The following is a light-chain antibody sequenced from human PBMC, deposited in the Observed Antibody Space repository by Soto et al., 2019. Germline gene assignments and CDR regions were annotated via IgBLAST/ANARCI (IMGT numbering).Light chain of an antibody. Sequence: IEMTQSPSSLSASVGDTVTIACRASQDVSRSVGWYQQKPGTAPKLLIYAASSLQSGVPSRFSGSGSGTDFTLTISSLQPEDFATYYCQQSYSTPLTFGGGTKV. CDR2: AAS. V-gene: IGKV1-39*01. CDR3: QQSYSTPLT. CDR1: QDVSRS. J-gene: IGKJ4*01.